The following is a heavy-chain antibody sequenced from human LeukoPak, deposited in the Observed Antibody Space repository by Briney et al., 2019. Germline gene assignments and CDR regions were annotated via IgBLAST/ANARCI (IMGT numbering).Heavy chain of an antibody. V-gene: IGHV3-48*03. CDR1: GFTFSSYE. D-gene: IGHD6-13*01. CDR2: ISSSGGTI. J-gene: IGHJ4*02. Sequence: GGSLRLSCAASGFTFSSYEMNWVRQAPGKGLEWVSYISSSGGTIYYADSVKGRFTISRDNAKNSLYLQMNSLRAEDTAVYYCARDAGIAAAGTSYDYWGQGTLVTVSS. CDR3: ARDAGIAAAGTSYDY.